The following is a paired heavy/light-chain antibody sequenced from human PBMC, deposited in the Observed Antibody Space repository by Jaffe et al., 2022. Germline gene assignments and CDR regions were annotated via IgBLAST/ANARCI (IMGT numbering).Light chain of an antibody. CDR3: NSRDSSGNHLNWV. CDR1: SLRSYY. J-gene: IGLJ3*02. CDR2: GKN. Sequence: SSELTQDPAVSVALGQTVRITCQGDSLRSYYASWYQQKPGQAPVLVIYGKNNRPSGIPDRFSGSSSGNTASLTITGAQAEDEADYYCNSRDSSGNHLNWVFGGGTKLTVL. V-gene: IGLV3-19*01.
Heavy chain of an antibody. CDR3: VRLLPPYCGGDCYSGDFDY. CDR1: GYSFTSYW. J-gene: IGHJ4*02. V-gene: IGHV5-51*03. CDR2: IYPGDSDT. Sequence: EVQLVQSGAEVKKPGESLKISCKGSGYSFTSYWIGWVRQMPGKGLEWMGIIYPGDSDTRYSPSFQGQVTISADKSISTAYLQWSSLKASDTAMYYCVRLLPPYCGGDCYSGDFDYWGQGTLVTVSS. D-gene: IGHD2-21*02.